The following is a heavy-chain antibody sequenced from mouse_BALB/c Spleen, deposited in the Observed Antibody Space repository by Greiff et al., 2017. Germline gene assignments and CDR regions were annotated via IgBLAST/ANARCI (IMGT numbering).Heavy chain of an antibody. J-gene: IGHJ4*01. CDR1: GFTFTDYY. Sequence: EVKLVESGGGLVQPGGSLRLSCATSGFTFTDYYMSWVRQPPGKALEWLGFIRNKANGYTTEYSASVKGRFTISRDNSQSILYLQMNTLRAEDSATYYCARDRLLRLPNYYAMDYWGQGTSVTVSS. CDR2: IRNKANGYTT. CDR3: ARDRLLRLPNYYAMDY. D-gene: IGHD1-2*01. V-gene: IGHV7-3*02.